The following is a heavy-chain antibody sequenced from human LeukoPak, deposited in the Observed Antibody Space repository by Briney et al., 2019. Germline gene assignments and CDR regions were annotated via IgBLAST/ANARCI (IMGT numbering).Heavy chain of an antibody. CDR2: IYPGDSDT. D-gene: IGHD6-19*01. CDR3: ARGRTSPGSSGWYSYYFDY. J-gene: IGHJ4*02. V-gene: IGHV5-51*01. CDR1: GYSFTSYW. Sequence: GESLKISCKGSGYSFTSYWIGWVRQMPGKGLEWMGIIYPGDSDTRYSPSFQGQVTISADKSISTAYLQWSSLKASDTAMYYCARGRTSPGSSGWYSYYFDYWGQGTLVTVSS.